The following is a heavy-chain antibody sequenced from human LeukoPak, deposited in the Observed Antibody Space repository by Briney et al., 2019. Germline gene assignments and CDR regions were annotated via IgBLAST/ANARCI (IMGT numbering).Heavy chain of an antibody. Sequence: ASVKVSCKASGYTFTGYYMHWVRQAPGQGLEWMGWVNPNSGGTNYAQKFQGRVTMTRDTSISTAYMELSRLRSDDTAVYYCARDQCSSTSCWIFDYWGQGTLSTVSS. J-gene: IGHJ4*02. D-gene: IGHD2-2*01. CDR3: ARDQCSSTSCWIFDY. CDR2: VNPNSGGT. CDR1: GYTFTGYY. V-gene: IGHV1-2*02.